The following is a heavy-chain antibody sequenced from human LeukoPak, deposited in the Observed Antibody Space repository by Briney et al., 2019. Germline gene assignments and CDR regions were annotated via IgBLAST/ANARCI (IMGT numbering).Heavy chain of an antibody. D-gene: IGHD6-19*01. CDR3: ARSYSSGSLLY. J-gene: IGHJ4*02. V-gene: IGHV1-46*01. Sequence: VASVKVSCKASGYTFTTYYIHWVRQAPGQGLEWMGITNPDSGSTSYAPKFQGRVTMTRDTSTSTVYMELSSLRSDDTAVYYCARSYSSGSLLYWGQGTLVTVSS. CDR1: GYTFTTYY. CDR2: TNPDSGST.